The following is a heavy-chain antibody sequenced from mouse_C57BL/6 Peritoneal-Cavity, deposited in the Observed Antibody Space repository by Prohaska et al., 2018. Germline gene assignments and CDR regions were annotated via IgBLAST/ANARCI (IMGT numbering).Heavy chain of an antibody. J-gene: IGHJ3*01. CDR1: GIDFSRYW. D-gene: IGHD1-1*01. Sequence: EVKLLQSGGGLVQPGGSLKLSCAASGIDFSRYWMSWVRRAPGKGLEWIGEIKPDSSTINYTPSLKDKFIISRDNAKNTLYLQMSKVRSEDTALYYCARGLYYGSSPFAYWGQGTLVTVSA. V-gene: IGHV4-1*01. CDR3: ARGLYYGSSPFAY. CDR2: IKPDSSTI.